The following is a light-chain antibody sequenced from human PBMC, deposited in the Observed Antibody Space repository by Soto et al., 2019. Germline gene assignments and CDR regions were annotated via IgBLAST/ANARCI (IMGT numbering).Light chain of an antibody. CDR3: RSYATSTTVL. CDR2: DVS. CDR1: SSDVGGYNY. V-gene: IGLV2-14*03. J-gene: IGLJ2*01. Sequence: QSALTQPASVSGSPGQSITISCTGTSSDVGGYNYVSWYQQHPGRAPQLMIYDVSHRPSGVSNRFSGSRSGNTASLTISGLQAEDGADYYCRSYATSTTVLFGGGTKLTVL.